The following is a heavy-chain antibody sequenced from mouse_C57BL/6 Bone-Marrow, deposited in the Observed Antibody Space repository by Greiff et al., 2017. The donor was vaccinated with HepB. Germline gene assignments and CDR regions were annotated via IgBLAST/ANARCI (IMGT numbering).Heavy chain of an antibody. D-gene: IGHD1-1*01. V-gene: IGHV3-6*01. Sequence: VQLKESGPGLVKPSQSLSLTCSVTGYSITSGYYWNWIRQFPGNKLEWMGYISYDGSNNYNPSLKNRISITRDTSKNQFFLKLNSVTTEDTATYYCARWDYYGSTWGQGTLVTVSA. J-gene: IGHJ3*01. CDR3: ARWDYYGST. CDR2: ISYDGSN. CDR1: GYSITSGYY.